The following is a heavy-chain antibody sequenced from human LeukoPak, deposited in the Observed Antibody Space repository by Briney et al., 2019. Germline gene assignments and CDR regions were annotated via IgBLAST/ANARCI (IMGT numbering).Heavy chain of an antibody. J-gene: IGHJ4*02. CDR1: GFTFRSHA. V-gene: IGHV3-23*01. D-gene: IGHD2-21*01. CDR3: AKDFRIGYSSHFDY. Sequence: GGSLRLSCVGSGFTFRSHAMSWVRQAPEKGLEFVSGIYENGGTTYYADSVKGRFSISRDNSKNTLYLQMDSLRGEDTAVYYCAKDFRIGYSSHFDYWGQGALVTVSS. CDR2: IYENGGTT.